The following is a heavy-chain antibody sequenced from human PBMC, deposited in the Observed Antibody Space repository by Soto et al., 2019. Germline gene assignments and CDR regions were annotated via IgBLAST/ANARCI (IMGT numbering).Heavy chain of an antibody. CDR3: ARPKGSYSSGYYYFDY. CDR1: GGTXSTYA. J-gene: IGHJ4*02. Sequence: SVKVSCKTSGGTXSTYAIYWVRQAPGQGLEWMGAIIPLFGTADYAQKFQGRVTITADESTSTAYMELSSLRSEDTAVYYCARPKGSYSSGYYYFDYWGQGTLVTVSS. D-gene: IGHD6-19*01. CDR2: IIPLFGTA. V-gene: IGHV1-69*13.